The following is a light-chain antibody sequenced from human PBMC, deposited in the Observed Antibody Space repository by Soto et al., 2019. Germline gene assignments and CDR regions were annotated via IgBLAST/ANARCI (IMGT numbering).Light chain of an antibody. CDR3: QQSYSTPL. CDR2: GAS. Sequence: EVVMTQSPATLSVSPGERVTLSCWASQDVRTNIAWYQQRPGQAPRLLIHGASTRATAIPARFSGSGSGTEFTLTISCLQSEDFATYYCQQSYSTPLFGQGTKVDIK. J-gene: IGKJ1*01. V-gene: IGKV3-15*01. CDR1: QDVRTN.